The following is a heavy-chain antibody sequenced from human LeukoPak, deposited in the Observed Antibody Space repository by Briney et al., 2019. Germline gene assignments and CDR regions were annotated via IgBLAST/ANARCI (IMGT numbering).Heavy chain of an antibody. V-gene: IGHV4-61*02. CDR3: ARGAVAGTPFFDY. CDR1: GGSISSGSYY. D-gene: IGHD6-19*01. CDR2: IYTSGST. J-gene: IGHJ4*02. Sequence: SQTLSLTCTVSGGSISSGSYYWSWSRQPAGKGLEWIGRIYTSGSTNYNPSLKSRVTISVDTSKNQFSLKLSSVTAADTAVYYCARGAVAGTPFFDYWGQGTLVTVSS.